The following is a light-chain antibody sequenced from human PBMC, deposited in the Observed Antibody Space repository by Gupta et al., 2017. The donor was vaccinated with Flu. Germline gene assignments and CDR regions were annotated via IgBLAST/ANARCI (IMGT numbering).Light chain of an antibody. CDR3: SVCYDSRNGVV. J-gene: IGLJ3*02. Sequence: VISCCRGSGTIIGSNVLGYYQRLPGSAPTFLMYGNSRRSAVVPGRFSGSNCGTSSALAISRLQTDDEADYYCSVCYDSRNGVVFGGGTKLTVL. CDR1: GTIIGSNV. V-gene: IGLV1-44*01. CDR2: GNS.